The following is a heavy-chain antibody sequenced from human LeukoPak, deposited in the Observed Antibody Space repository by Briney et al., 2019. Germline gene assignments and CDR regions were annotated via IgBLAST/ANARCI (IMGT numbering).Heavy chain of an antibody. J-gene: IGHJ4*02. CDR2: ISGSGDST. CDR3: AKDNSDYFDY. D-gene: IGHD4-23*01. Sequence: GGSLRLSCAASGFTFSNYAINWVRQAPDKGLEWASAISGSGDSTYYADSVRGRFTISRDNSKNTVYLHVSSLRAEDTALYFCAKDNSDYFDYWGKGTLITVSS. V-gene: IGHV3-23*01. CDR1: GFTFSNYA.